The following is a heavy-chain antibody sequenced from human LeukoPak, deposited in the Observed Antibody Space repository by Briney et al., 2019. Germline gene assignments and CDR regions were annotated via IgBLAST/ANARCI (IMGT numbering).Heavy chain of an antibody. D-gene: IGHD2-21*01. CDR3: ARGEGENGFDY. J-gene: IGHJ4*02. V-gene: IGHV1-69*04. CDR2: IIPILGIA. CDR1: GGTFSSYA. Sequence: GASVKVSCKASGGTFSSYAISWVRQAPGQGLEWMGRIIPILGIANYAQKFQGRVTITADKSTSTAYMELSSLRSEDTAVYYCARGEGENGFDYWGQGTLVTVSS.